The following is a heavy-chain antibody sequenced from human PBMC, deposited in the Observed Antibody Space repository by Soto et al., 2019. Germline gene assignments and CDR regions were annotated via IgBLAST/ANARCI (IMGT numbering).Heavy chain of an antibody. D-gene: IGHD4-4*01. CDR3: AKGMTTVNSPDY. V-gene: IGHV3-23*01. CDR1: GVTFRSYA. J-gene: IGHJ4*02. Sequence: GGSLRLSCAASGVTFRSYAMNWVRQAPGEGLEWVSTISGGGGSTYYADSVKGRFTISRDNSKNTLYLQMNSLRAEDTAVYYCAKGMTTVNSPDYWGQGTLVTVSS. CDR2: ISGGGGST.